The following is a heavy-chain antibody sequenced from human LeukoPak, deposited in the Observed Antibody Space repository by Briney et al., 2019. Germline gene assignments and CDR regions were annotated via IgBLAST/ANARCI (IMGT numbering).Heavy chain of an antibody. Sequence: SETLSLTCTVSGGSISGYYWSWIRQPPGKGLEWIGYIYYSGSTHYNPSLKSRVTISVGTSRNQLSLRLTSVTAADTAVYYCARARQGSIYYFDFWGQGTLVTVSS. J-gene: IGHJ4*02. CDR3: ARARQGSIYYFDF. CDR1: GGSISGYY. V-gene: IGHV4-59*01. CDR2: IYYSGST. D-gene: IGHD3-3*02.